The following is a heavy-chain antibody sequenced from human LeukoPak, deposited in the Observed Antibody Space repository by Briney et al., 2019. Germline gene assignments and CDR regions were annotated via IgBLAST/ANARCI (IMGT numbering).Heavy chain of an antibody. CDR2: INTYSGNT. CDR3: ARSLDASWLQCPEF. Sequence: ASVKVSCKASGYTFSNYGITWVRQAPGQGLEWMGWINTYSGNTNHAQKLQGRVTMTTDTSTSTAYMELRSLRSDDTAVYYCARSLDASWLQCPEFWGQGTLVTASS. V-gene: IGHV1-18*01. D-gene: IGHD5-24*01. CDR1: GYTFSNYG. J-gene: IGHJ4*02.